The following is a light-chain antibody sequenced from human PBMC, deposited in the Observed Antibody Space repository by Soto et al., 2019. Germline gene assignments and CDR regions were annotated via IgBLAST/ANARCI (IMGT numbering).Light chain of an antibody. CDR1: SSNIGARFD. J-gene: IGLJ2*01. CDR3: QSYDSSLSAHVV. CDR2: GNS. Sequence: QAVVTQPPSVSGAPGQRVTISCTGSSSNIGARFDVHWYQQVPGTAPKLLIYGNSNRPSGVPDRFSGSKSGTSASLAITGLQAEDEADYYCQSYDSSLSAHVVFGGGTKLTVL. V-gene: IGLV1-40*01.